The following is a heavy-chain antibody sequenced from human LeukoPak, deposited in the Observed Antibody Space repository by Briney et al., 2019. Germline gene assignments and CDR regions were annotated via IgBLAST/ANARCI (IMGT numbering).Heavy chain of an antibody. D-gene: IGHD4-11*01. CDR3: AKGRYSNVRLDY. J-gene: IGHJ4*02. V-gene: IGHV3-30*02. Sequence: GGSLRLSCAASGFTFSSYGMHWVRQAPGKGLEWVAFTRYDGSNKYYADSVKGRFTISRDNSKNTLYLQMNSLRAEDTAVYYCAKGRYSNVRLDYWGQGTLVTVSS. CDR1: GFTFSSYG. CDR2: TRYDGSNK.